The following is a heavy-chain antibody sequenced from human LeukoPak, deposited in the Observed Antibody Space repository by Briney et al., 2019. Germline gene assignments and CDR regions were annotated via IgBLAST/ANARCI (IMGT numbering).Heavy chain of an antibody. CDR3: ATGDFWSGYFPTDY. D-gene: IGHD3-3*01. V-gene: IGHV1-24*01. CDR1: GYTLTELS. CDR2: FDPEDGET. Sequence: ASVKVSCKVSGYTLTELSMDWVRQAPGKGLEWMGGFDPEDGETIYAQKFQGRVTMTEDTSTDTAYMELGSLRSEDTAVYYCATGDFWSGYFPTDYWGQGTLVTVSS. J-gene: IGHJ4*02.